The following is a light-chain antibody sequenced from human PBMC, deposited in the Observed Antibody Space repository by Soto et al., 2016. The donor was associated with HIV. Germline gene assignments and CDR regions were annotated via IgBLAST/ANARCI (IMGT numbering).Light chain of an antibody. CDR1: NVGSKS. V-gene: IGLV3-21*03. J-gene: IGLJ2*01. CDR3: QVWDASTDLVV. CDR2: DDS. Sequence: SYELTQPPSLSVAPRKTARITCGGNNVGSKSVQWYQQKPGQAPVLVVYDDSDRPSGIPERFSGSNSGNTATLSISRVEAGDEADYYCQVWDASTDLVVFGGGTKADRP.